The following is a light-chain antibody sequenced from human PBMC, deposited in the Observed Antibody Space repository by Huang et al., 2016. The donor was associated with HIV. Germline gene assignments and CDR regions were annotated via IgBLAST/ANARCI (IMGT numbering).Light chain of an antibody. Sequence: EIVLTQSPGTLSLSPGERATLSCRASQSVASTFLAWYQQRPGQAPRLLMYAASTRATGIPDRFSGSGSGTDFSRTISRLEPEDFAVYYCHQYAASPGTFGQGTKLEI. V-gene: IGKV3-20*01. J-gene: IGKJ2*01. CDR3: HQYAASPGT. CDR1: QSVASTF. CDR2: AAS.